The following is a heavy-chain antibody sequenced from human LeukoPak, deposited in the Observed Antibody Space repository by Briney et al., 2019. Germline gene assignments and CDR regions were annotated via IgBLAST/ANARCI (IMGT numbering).Heavy chain of an antibody. CDR2: IYTSGST. D-gene: IGHD3-22*01. J-gene: IGHJ4*02. V-gene: IGHV4-4*07. Sequence: SETLSLTCTVSGGSISSYYWSWIRQPAGKGLEWIGRIYTSGSTNYNPSLKSRVTMSVDTSKNQFSLKLSSVTAADTAVYYCARGPYYYDSSGYRVKKYYFDYWGQGTLVTVSS. CDR1: GGSISSYY. CDR3: ARGPYYYDSSGYRVKKYYFDY.